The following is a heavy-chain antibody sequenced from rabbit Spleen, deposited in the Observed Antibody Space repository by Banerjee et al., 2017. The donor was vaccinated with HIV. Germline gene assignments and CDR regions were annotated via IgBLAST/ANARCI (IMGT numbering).Heavy chain of an antibody. D-gene: IGHD2-1*01. CDR1: GVSFSGNSY. CDR3: ARDSYDDYGYVKL. J-gene: IGHJ3*01. V-gene: IGHV1S45*01. Sequence: QEQLVESGGDLVKPGASLTLTCIASGVSFSGNSYMCWVRQAPGKGLEWIACIGAGSGGNTYYASWAKGRFTISKTSPTTVTLQVTSLTAADTATYFCARDSYDDYGYVKLWGQGTLVTVS. CDR2: IGAGSGGNT.